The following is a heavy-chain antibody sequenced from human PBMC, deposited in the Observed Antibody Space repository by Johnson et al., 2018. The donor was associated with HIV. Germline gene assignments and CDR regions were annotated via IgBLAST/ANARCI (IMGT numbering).Heavy chain of an antibody. J-gene: IGHJ3*02. V-gene: IGHV3-7*01. CDR2: IKQDGSEK. CDR3: ARDGSSSFDAFDI. D-gene: IGHD6-6*01. Sequence: EVQLVESGGGLVQPGGSLRLSCAASGFTFSSYWMSWVRQAPGKGLEWVANIKQDGSEKYYVDPVKGRFTISRDNAKNSLYLQMNSLRAEDTAVYYCARDGSSSFDAFDIWGQGTMVTVSS. CDR1: GFTFSSYW.